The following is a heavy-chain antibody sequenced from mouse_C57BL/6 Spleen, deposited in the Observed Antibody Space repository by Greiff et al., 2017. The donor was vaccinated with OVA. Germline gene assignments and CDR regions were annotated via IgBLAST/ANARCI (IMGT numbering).Heavy chain of an antibody. CDR2: IDPSDSET. V-gene: IGHV1-52*01. J-gene: IGHJ2*01. CDR1: GYTFTSYW. Sequence: VQLQQPGAELVRPGSSVKLSCKASGYTFTSYWMHWVQQRPIQGLEWIGNIDPSDSETHYNQKFKDKATLTVDKSSSTAYMQLSSLTSEDSAVYYCARSEYFQGYFDYWGQGTTLTVSS. CDR3: ARSEYFQGYFDY. D-gene: IGHD5-1*01.